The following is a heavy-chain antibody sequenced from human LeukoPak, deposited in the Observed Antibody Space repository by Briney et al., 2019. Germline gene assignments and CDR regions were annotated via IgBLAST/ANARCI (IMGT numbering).Heavy chain of an antibody. V-gene: IGHV1-46*01. J-gene: IGHJ4*02. CDR3: AIAALRYCSSSSCYKGFLDY. CDR2: INTSGDST. Sequence: GASVTVSFMASVDTFTTYYIHWVRQAPGQGGEGMGVINTSGDSTSYAQTFQGIVTMTRDTSTSTVYMELSSLRSEDTAVYYCAIAALRYCSSSSCYKGFLDYWGQGTLVTVSS. CDR1: VDTFTTYY. D-gene: IGHD2-2*01.